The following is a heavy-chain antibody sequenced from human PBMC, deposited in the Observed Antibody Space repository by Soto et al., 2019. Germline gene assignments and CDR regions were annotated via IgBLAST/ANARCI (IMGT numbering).Heavy chain of an antibody. CDR2: ISSSSSYI. Sequence: GGSLRLSCAASGFTFSSYSMNWVRQAPGKGLEWVSSISSSSSYIYYADSVKGRFTISRDNAKNSLYLQMNSLRAEDTAVYYCARLDSGYATALDYWGQGTLVTVSS. CDR1: GFTFSSYS. D-gene: IGHD5-12*01. V-gene: IGHV3-21*01. CDR3: ARLDSGYATALDY. J-gene: IGHJ4*02.